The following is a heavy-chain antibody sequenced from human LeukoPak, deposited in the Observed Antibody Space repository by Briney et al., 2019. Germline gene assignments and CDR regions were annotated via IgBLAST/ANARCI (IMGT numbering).Heavy chain of an antibody. V-gene: IGHV1-46*01. D-gene: IGHD3-10*01. J-gene: IGHJ5*02. Sequence: GASVKVSCKASGYTFTSYYMHWVRQAPGQGLEWMGIINPSGGSTSYAQKFQGRVTMTRDTSTSTVYMELSSLRSEDTAVYYCARDRRGSGPKGWFDPWGQGTLVTVSS. CDR1: GYTFTSYY. CDR2: INPSGGST. CDR3: ARDRRGSGPKGWFDP.